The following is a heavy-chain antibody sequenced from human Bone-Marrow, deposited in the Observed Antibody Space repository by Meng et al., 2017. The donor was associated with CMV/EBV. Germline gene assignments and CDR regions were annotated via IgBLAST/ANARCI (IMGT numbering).Heavy chain of an antibody. Sequence: GESLKISCAASGFTFSSYGMHWVRQAPGKGLEWVAFIQYDGSNKYYADSVKGRFTISRDNSKNTLYLQMNSLRFEDTAVYYCAKGRRDYSNYILDYWGQGTLVTVSS. CDR3: AKGRRDYSNYILDY. V-gene: IGHV3-30*02. J-gene: IGHJ4*02. CDR2: IQYDGSNK. D-gene: IGHD4-11*01. CDR1: GFTFSSYG.